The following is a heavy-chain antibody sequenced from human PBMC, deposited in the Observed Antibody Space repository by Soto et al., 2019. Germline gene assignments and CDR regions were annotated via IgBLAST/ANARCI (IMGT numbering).Heavy chain of an antibody. CDR3: ARDAPHPREVVAATADY. Sequence: PGGSLRLSCAASGFTFSSYSMNWVRQAPGKGLEWVSSISSSSSYIYYADSVKGRFTISRDNAKNSLYLQMNSLRAEDTAAYYCARDAPHPREVVAATADYWGQGTLVTVSS. J-gene: IGHJ4*02. CDR2: ISSSSSYI. V-gene: IGHV3-21*01. D-gene: IGHD2-15*01. CDR1: GFTFSSYS.